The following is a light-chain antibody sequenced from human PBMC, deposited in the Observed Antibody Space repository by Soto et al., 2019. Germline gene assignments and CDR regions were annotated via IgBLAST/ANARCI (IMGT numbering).Light chain of an antibody. Sequence: EIVLTQSPATLSLSPGERATLSCRASPSVSSYLAWYQQKPGQAPRLLIYDASNRATGIPARFSGSGSRTDFTLTISSLEPEDFAVYYCQQRSNWPSLTFGGGTKVEIK. CDR1: PSVSSY. J-gene: IGKJ4*01. CDR3: QQRSNWPSLT. V-gene: IGKV3-11*01. CDR2: DAS.